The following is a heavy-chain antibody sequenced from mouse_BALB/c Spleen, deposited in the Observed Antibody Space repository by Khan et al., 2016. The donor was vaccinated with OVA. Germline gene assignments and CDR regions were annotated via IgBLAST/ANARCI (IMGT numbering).Heavy chain of an antibody. Sequence: EVQLQESGPGLVKPSQSLSLTCTVTGYSITSDYAWNWIRQFPGNKLEWMGYISYSGSTSYNPSLKSRISITRDTSKNQFFLQLNSVTTEDIATYYCARPVYSAWFAYWGQGTLVTVSA. CDR1: GYSITSDYA. V-gene: IGHV3-2*02. J-gene: IGHJ3*01. CDR2: ISYSGST. CDR3: ARPVYSAWFAY. D-gene: IGHD1-1*01.